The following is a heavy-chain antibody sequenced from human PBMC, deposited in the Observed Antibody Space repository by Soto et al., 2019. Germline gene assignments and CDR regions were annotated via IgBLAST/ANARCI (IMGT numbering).Heavy chain of an antibody. V-gene: IGHV1-69*06. CDR2: IIPIFGTA. CDR1: GGTFSSYA. Sequence: ASVKVSCKASGGTFSSYAISWVRQAPGQGLEWMGGIIPIFGTANYAQKFQGRVTITADKSTSTAYMELSSLRSEDTAVYYCARGGIVGATTLFYFDYWGQGTLVTVSS. CDR3: ARGGIVGATTLFYFDY. D-gene: IGHD1-26*01. J-gene: IGHJ4*02.